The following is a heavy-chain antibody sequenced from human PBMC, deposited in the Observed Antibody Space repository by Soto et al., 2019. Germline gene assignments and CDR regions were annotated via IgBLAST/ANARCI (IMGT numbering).Heavy chain of an antibody. J-gene: IGHJ6*02. CDR1: GGSFSGYY. D-gene: IGHD6-13*01. Sequence: SETLSLTCAVYGGSFSGYYWSWIRQPPGKGLEWIGEINHSGSTNYNPSLKSRVTISVDTSKNRFSLKLSSVTAADTAVYYCARAPKYSSSWYLSYGMDVWGQGTTVTVSS. CDR3: ARAPKYSSSWYLSYGMDV. CDR2: INHSGST. V-gene: IGHV4-34*01.